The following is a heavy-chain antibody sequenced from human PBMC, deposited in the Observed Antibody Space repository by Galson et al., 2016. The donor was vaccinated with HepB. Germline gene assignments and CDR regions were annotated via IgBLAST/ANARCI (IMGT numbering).Heavy chain of an antibody. J-gene: IGHJ2*01. CDR1: GDSISSSFDY. CDR2: VYYTGGT. D-gene: IGHD4-23*01. CDR3: ARLRGNALRYFDI. Sequence: SETLSLTCSVSGDSISSSFDYWGWIRQPPGKGLEWIATVYYTGGTYYSPSLKSRITVSVDTSNNLFSLRLSSVTAADTAVYFCARLRGNALRYFDIWGRGTLVTVSS. V-gene: IGHV4-39*02.